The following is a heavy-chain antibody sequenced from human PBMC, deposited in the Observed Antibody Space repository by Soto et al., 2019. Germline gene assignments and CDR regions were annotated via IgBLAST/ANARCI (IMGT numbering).Heavy chain of an antibody. J-gene: IGHJ4*02. CDR3: ARDAAGVFDY. D-gene: IGHD3-10*01. CDR2: IYYSGST. Sequence: SETLSLTCTVSGGSISSGDYCWSWIRQPPGKGLEWIGYIYYSGSTYYNPSLKSRVTISVDTSKNQFSLKLSSVTAADTAVYYCARDAAGVFDYWGQGTLVTVSS. V-gene: IGHV4-30-4*01. CDR1: GGSISSGDYC.